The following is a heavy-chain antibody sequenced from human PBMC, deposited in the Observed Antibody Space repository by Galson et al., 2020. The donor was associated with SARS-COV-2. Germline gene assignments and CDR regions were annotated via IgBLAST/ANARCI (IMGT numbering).Heavy chain of an antibody. CDR3: ASDNIVVVPAAMDYYYYMDV. D-gene: IGHD2-2*01. J-gene: IGHJ6*03. CDR1: GGTFSSYA. Sequence: SVKVSCKASGGTFSSYAISWVRQAPGQGLEWMGGIIPIFGTANYAQKFQGRVTITADESTSTAYMELSSLRSEDTAVYYCASDNIVVVPAAMDYYYYMDVWGKGTTVTVSS. V-gene: IGHV1-69*13. CDR2: IIPIFGTA.